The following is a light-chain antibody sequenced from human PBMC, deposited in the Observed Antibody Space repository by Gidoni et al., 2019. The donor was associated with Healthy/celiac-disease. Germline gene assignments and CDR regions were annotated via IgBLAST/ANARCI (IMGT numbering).Light chain of an antibody. J-gene: IGLJ2*01. Sequence: QSALTQPPSASGSPGQSVTISCTGTSSDVGGYNYVSWYQQHPGKAPKLMIYEVSKRPSGVPDRFSGSKSGNTASLTVSGLQAEDEADYYCSSYAGLHVVFGGGTKLTVL. V-gene: IGLV2-8*01. CDR2: EVS. CDR3: SSYAGLHVV. CDR1: SSDVGGYNY.